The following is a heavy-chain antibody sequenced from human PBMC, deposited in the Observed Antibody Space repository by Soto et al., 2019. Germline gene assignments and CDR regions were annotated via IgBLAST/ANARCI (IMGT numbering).Heavy chain of an antibody. V-gene: IGHV4-39*07. CDR1: GGSISSSSYY. D-gene: IGHD6-19*01. CDR3: ARGRLVDLFFDY. CDR2: IYYSGSS. Sequence: SETLSLTCTVSGGSISSSSYYWGWICQPPGKGLEWIGSIYYSGSSNYNPSLKTRVTISVDTSENQFSLKLSSVTAADTAVYYCARGRLVDLFFDYWGQGTLVTVSS. J-gene: IGHJ4*02.